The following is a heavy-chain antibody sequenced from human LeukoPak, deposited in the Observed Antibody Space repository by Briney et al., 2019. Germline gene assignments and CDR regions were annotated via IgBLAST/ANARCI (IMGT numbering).Heavy chain of an antibody. Sequence: GVSLRLSCAASGFTFSNYYMSWIRLAPGKGLEWVSYITSGITYTNYADSVKGRFTISRDNSKNSLYLQMNSLSAEDTAVYYCARVKGTYCTSTTCQPAFDIWGQGTMVTVS. V-gene: IGHV3-11*05. CDR3: ARVKGTYCTSTTCQPAFDI. J-gene: IGHJ3*02. D-gene: IGHD2-2*01. CDR1: GFTFSNYY. CDR2: ITSGITYT.